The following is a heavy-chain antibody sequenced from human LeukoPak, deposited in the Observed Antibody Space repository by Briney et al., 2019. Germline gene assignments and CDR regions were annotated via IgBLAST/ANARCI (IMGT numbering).Heavy chain of an antibody. CDR2: IYTSGST. J-gene: IGHJ4*02. V-gene: IGHV4-4*07. CDR1: GGSINSFY. D-gene: IGHD3-22*01. Sequence: TSETLSLTCTVSGGSINSFYWSWIRQPAGKGLEWIGRIYTSGSTNYNPSLKSRVTMSVDTSQNQFSLKMRSVTAADTAVYYCAGEGHYYDSSGYYYGGEDYWGQGTLVTVSS. CDR3: AGEGHYYDSSGYYYGGEDY.